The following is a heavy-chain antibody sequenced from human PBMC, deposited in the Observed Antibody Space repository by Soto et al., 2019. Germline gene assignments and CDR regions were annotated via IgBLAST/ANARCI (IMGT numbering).Heavy chain of an antibody. J-gene: IGHJ4*02. Sequence: ASVKVSCKASGYTFTGYYMHWVRQAPGQGLEWMGWINPNSGGTNYAQKFQGRATMTRDTSISTAYMELSRLRSDDTAVYYCARVQNYDSSGYHDYWGQGTLVTVSS. CDR3: ARVQNYDSSGYHDY. D-gene: IGHD3-22*01. CDR1: GYTFTGYY. V-gene: IGHV1-2*02. CDR2: INPNSGGT.